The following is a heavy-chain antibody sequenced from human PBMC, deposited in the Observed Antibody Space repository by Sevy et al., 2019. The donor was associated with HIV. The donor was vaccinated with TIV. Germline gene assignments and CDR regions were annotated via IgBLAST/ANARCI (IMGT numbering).Heavy chain of an antibody. V-gene: IGHV3-74*01. CDR1: GFTFSSYW. D-gene: IGHD5-18*01. CDR2: INSDGSST. Sequence: GGSLRLSCAASGFTFSSYWMHWVRQAPGKGLVWVSRINSDGSSTSYADSVKGRFTISRDNAKNRLYLQMNSLRAEDTAVYYCASPGGYSYGYSYYYYGMDVWGQGTTVTVSS. J-gene: IGHJ6*02. CDR3: ASPGGYSYGYSYYYYGMDV.